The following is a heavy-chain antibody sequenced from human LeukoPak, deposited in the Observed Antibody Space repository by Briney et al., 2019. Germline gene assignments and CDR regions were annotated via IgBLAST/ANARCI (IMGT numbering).Heavy chain of an antibody. CDR1: GGSVSGYY. D-gene: IGHD3-10*01. Sequence: SETLSLTCAVYGGSVSGYYWSWIRQPPGKGLEWIGEINHSGSTNDNPSLKSRVTISVDTSKNQFSLKLSSVTAADTAVYYCARGRSGNYYGLGSYYNYWGQGTLVTVSS. J-gene: IGHJ4*02. CDR3: ARGRSGNYYGLGSYYNY. V-gene: IGHV4-34*01. CDR2: INHSGST.